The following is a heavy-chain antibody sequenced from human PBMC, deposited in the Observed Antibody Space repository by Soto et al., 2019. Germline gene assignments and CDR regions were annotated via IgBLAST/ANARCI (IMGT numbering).Heavy chain of an antibody. D-gene: IGHD2-15*01. CDR2: IWYDGSNK. CDR1: GFTFSSYG. J-gene: IGHJ6*02. CDR3: ARGLRGYCSGGSCYSGYYYGMDV. V-gene: IGHV3-33*01. Sequence: VPLVESGGGVVQPGRSLRLSCAASGFTFSSYGMHWVRQAPGKGLEWVAVIWYDGSNKYYADSVKGRFTISRDNSKNTLYLQMNSLRAEDTAVYYCARGLRGYCSGGSCYSGYYYGMDVWGQGTTVTVSS.